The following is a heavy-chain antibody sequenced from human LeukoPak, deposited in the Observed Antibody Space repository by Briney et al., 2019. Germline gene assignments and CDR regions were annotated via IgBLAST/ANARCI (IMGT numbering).Heavy chain of an antibody. CDR3: ATKSWLPY. CDR1: GYTFTDSY. CDR2: INPNSGGT. Sequence: ASVRVSCTASGYTFTDSYLHWVRQAPGQGLEWMGWINPNSGGTNYAPTFQGRVSMTRDTSVSTAYMELSILRSDDTAVYYCATKSWLPYWGQGTLVTVSS. D-gene: IGHD5-12*01. J-gene: IGHJ4*02. V-gene: IGHV1-2*02.